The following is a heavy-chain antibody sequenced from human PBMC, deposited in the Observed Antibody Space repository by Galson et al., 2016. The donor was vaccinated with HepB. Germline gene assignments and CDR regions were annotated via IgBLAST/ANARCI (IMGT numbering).Heavy chain of an antibody. CDR3: AKGNIVQVPAAPYA. Sequence: SLRLSCAASGFTFSNYAMSWVRQAPGKGLEWVSSISGSGDTTYDAEAVRGRFTISRDNSRNTLSLQMDSLRAEDSAIYYCAKGNIVQVPAAPYAWGQGALVTVSS. J-gene: IGHJ5*02. CDR2: ISGSGDTT. D-gene: IGHD2-2*01. V-gene: IGHV3-23*01. CDR1: GFTFSNYA.